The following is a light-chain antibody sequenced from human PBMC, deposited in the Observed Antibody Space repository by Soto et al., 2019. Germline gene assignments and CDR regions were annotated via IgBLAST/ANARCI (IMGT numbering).Light chain of an antibody. CDR2: GAS. CDR1: RNIERW. Sequence: DIQMTQSPSTLSASLGDRVTITCRASRNIERWLAGYQQKPGKAPRLLIYGASTFETGVPSRFSGGGSGTEFTLTISSLQPDDNATYYCEHCDTYWAFGQGTNVEVE. V-gene: IGKV1-5*01. CDR3: EHCDTYWA. J-gene: IGKJ1*01.